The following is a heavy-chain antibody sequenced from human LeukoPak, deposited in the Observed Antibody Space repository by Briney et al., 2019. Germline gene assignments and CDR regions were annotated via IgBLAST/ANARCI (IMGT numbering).Heavy chain of an antibody. J-gene: IGHJ4*02. CDR3: ARDAEWELHAATSDY. Sequence: ASVKVSCKASGYTFTSYAIHWVRQAPGQRLEWMGWISAGNGNTKYSQNFQGRVTFISNTSATTAFMELSSLRSEDAAVYYCARDAEWELHAATSDYWGQGTLVTVSS. CDR2: ISAGNGNT. V-gene: IGHV1-3*01. D-gene: IGHD1-26*01. CDR1: GYTFTSYA.